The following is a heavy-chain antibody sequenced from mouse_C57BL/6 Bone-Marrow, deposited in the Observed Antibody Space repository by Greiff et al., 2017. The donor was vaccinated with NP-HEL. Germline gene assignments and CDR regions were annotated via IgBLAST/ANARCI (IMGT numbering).Heavy chain of an antibody. CDR1: GYTFTSYW. CDR3: ASDGYLDY. Sequence: VQLQQPGAELVMPGASVKLSCKASGYTFTSYWMHWVKQRPGQGLEWIGEIDPSDSYTNYNQKFKGKSTLTVDKSSSTAYMQLSSLTSEDSAVYYCASDGYLDYWGQGTTLAVSS. CDR2: IDPSDSYT. V-gene: IGHV1-69*01. D-gene: IGHD2-3*01. J-gene: IGHJ2*01.